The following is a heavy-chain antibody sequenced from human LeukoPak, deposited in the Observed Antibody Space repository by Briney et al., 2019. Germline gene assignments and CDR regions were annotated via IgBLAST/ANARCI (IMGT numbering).Heavy chain of an antibody. D-gene: IGHD3-10*01. V-gene: IGHV3-23*01. J-gene: IGHJ4*02. CDR3: ARDTSGNYYFDY. CDR2: ISGSGGST. Sequence: GGSLRLSCAASGFTFSSYAMSWVRQAPGKGLEWVSAISGSGGSTYYADSVKGRFTISRDNAKNSLYLQMHSLRAEDTAVYYCARDTSGNYYFDYWGQGTLVTVSS. CDR1: GFTFSSYA.